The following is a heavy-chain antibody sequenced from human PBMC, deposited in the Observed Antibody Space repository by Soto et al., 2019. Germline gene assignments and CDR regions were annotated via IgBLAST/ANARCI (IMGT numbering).Heavy chain of an antibody. Sequence: TLSLTCSVPGGAISSYYWSWVRQPAGKGLEWIGRVFSSGSTNYNASLKSRVTMSIDTSKNEVSLTLRSVTAADTAVYYCARVAFSYFGMDVWGPGTTVTVSS. CDR2: VFSSGST. V-gene: IGHV4-4*07. J-gene: IGHJ6*02. D-gene: IGHD3-3*02. CDR1: GGAISSYY. CDR3: ARVAFSYFGMDV.